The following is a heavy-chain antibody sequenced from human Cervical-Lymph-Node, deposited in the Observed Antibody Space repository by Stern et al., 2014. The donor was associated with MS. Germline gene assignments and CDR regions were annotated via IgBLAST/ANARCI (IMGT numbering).Heavy chain of an antibody. V-gene: IGHV1-69*01. CDR2: IIAIFGTA. Sequence: VQLLESGAEVKKPGSSVKVSCKASGVTFSTYAISWVRQAPGQGLEWMGGIIAIFGTANYAQKFQGRVTIIADESTSTVYMELSSLRSEDAAVYYCARKLCSGGSCYFYGMDVWGQGTTVTVSS. J-gene: IGHJ6*02. CDR3: ARKLCSGGSCYFYGMDV. CDR1: GVTFSTYA. D-gene: IGHD2-15*01.